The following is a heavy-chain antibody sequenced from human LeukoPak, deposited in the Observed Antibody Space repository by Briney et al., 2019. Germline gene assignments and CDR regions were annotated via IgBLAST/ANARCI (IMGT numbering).Heavy chain of an antibody. V-gene: IGHV3-23*01. Sequence: PGGSLRLSCAASGFIFSRYGMSWVRQAPGKGLEWVSAISGSGGSTYYADSVKGRFTISRDNPKNTLYLQMNSLRAEDTAVSYCAKSDLKYGGPCYWGQGTLVTVSS. CDR2: ISGSGGST. CDR3: AKSDLKYGGPCY. J-gene: IGHJ4*02. D-gene: IGHD4-23*01. CDR1: GFIFSRYG.